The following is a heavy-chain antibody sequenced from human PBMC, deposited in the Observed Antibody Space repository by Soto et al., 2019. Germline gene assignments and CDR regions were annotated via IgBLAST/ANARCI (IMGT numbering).Heavy chain of an antibody. J-gene: IGHJ4*02. D-gene: IGHD1-1*01. CDR3: ARDGVSSTDYTWNYGTYFDY. CDR2: ISYDGNNK. CDR1: EFTFSNYA. V-gene: IGHV3-30*03. Sequence: PGGSLRLSCAASEFTFSNYAMHWVRQAPGEGLESVAVISYDGNNKFYADSVKGRFTISRDSSSQTLYLQMNSLRPDDTAMYYCARDGVSSTDYTWNYGTYFDYWGPGALVTVSS.